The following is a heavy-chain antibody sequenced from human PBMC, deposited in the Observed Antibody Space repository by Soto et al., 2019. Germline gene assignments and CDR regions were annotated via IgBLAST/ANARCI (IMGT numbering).Heavy chain of an antibody. CDR2: IGGGDCRT. J-gene: IGHJ3*02. V-gene: IGHV3-23*01. D-gene: IGHD6-13*01. CDR3: EKGILVKPPGTRTFDI. CDR1: GFTFINYA. Sequence: EVQLLESGGGLVQPGGSLRLSCAASGFTFINYAMSWVRQAPGKGLEWVSTIGGGDCRTYYADSVKGRITISRDNSNSELYLQMNRLRVGETVIYYWEKGILVKPPGTRTFDIWGQGTMVIASS.